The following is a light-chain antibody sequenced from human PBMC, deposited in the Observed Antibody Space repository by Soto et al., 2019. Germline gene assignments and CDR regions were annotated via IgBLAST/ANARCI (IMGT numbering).Light chain of an antibody. CDR1: SSDIGLYNY. V-gene: IGLV2-14*01. J-gene: IGLJ1*01. CDR3: SSLSTTSTPIV. Sequence: QSALCQPASMSGSPGQSITIPCTGASSDIGLYNYVLWYQHHPGKAPKLLISEVNVRPSGLSDRFSASKAGNTASLTISGLQPEDEAYYYCSSLSTTSTPIVFGSGTKVTVL. CDR2: EVN.